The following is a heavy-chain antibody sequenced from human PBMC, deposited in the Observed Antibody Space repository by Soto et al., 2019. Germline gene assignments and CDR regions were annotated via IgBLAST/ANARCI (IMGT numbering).Heavy chain of an antibody. Sequence: QVQLVQSGAEVKKPGSSVKVSCKASGGTFSSYAISWVRQAPGQGLEWMGGIIPIFGTANYAQKFQGRVTITADESTSTAYMELSSLRSEYTAVYYCARDRPDYYGSANPDGMDVWGQGTTVTVSS. CDR3: ARDRPDYYGSANPDGMDV. D-gene: IGHD3-10*01. CDR1: GGTFSSYA. CDR2: IIPIFGTA. J-gene: IGHJ6*02. V-gene: IGHV1-69*12.